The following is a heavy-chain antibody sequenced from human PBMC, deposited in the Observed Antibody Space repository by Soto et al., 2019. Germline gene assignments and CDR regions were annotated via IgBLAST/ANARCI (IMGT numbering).Heavy chain of an antibody. Sequence: ASETLCLTCTVSGASISGFYWSWIRKSAGKGLEWIGRIYATGTTDYNPSLKSRVMMSVDTSKKQFSLKLRSVTAADTAVYYCVRDGTKTLRDWFDPWGQGISVTVSS. D-gene: IGHD1-1*01. V-gene: IGHV4-4*07. J-gene: IGHJ5*02. CDR3: VRDGTKTLRDWFDP. CDR2: IYATGTT. CDR1: GASISGFY.